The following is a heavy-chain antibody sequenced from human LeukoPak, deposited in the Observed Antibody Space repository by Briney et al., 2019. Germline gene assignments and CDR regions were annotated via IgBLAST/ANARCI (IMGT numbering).Heavy chain of an antibody. CDR1: GGTFSSYA. CDR2: IIPIFGTA. V-gene: IGHV1-69*05. J-gene: IGHJ4*02. D-gene: IGHD3-22*01. Sequence: SVKVSCKASGGTFSSYATSWVRQAPGQGLEWMGRIIPIFGTANYAQKFQGRVTITTDESTSTAYMELSSLRSEDTAVYYCARDGDSSGYYPTPFDYWGQGTLVTVSS. CDR3: ARDGDSSGYYPTPFDY.